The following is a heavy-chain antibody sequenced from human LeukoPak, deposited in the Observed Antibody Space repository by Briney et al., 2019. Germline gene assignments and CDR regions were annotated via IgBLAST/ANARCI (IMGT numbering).Heavy chain of an antibody. V-gene: IGHV3-21*01. CDR3: ASGRDGYKKYNWFDP. CDR1: GFTFSSYS. J-gene: IGHJ5*02. CDR2: ISSSSSYI. Sequence: GGSLGLSCAASGFTFSSYSMNWVRQAPGKGLEWVSSISSSSSYIYYADSVKGRFTISRDNAKNSLYLQMNSLRAEDTAVYYCASGRDGYKKYNWFDPWGQGTLVTVSS. D-gene: IGHD5-24*01.